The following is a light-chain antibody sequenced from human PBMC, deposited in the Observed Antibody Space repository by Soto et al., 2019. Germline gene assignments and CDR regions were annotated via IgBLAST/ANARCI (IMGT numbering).Light chain of an antibody. Sequence: QSVLTQPASVSGSPGQSITISCTGTSRDVGSYNLVSWYQLHPGKAPKLMIYEGSKRPSGVSNRFSGSKSGNTASLTISGLQAEDEADYYCCSYAGSSTYVVFGGGTKVTVL. CDR3: CSYAGSSTYVV. V-gene: IGLV2-23*01. J-gene: IGLJ2*01. CDR2: EGS. CDR1: SRDVGSYNL.